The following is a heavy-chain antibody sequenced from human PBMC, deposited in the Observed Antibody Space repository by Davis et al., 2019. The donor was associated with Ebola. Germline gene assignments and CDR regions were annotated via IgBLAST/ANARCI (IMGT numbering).Heavy chain of an antibody. D-gene: IGHD5-12*01. CDR1: GASISRTTNYY. J-gene: IGHJ4*02. Sequence: SETLSLTCTVSGASISRTTNYYWGWIRQPPGKGLEWIGTIYYSGSTDYNPSLESRVTISADTSKNQFSLKLTSVTAADTALYYCASGGYSGYDGYFDDWGQGTLVTVSS. V-gene: IGHV4-39*01. CDR3: ASGGYSGYDGYFDD. CDR2: IYYSGST.